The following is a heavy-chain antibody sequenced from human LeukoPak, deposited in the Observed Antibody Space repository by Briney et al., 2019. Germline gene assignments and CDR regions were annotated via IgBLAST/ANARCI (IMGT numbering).Heavy chain of an antibody. Sequence: KTSETLSLTCTVSGGSISSGGYYWSWIRQHPGKGLEWIGYIYYSGGTYYNPSLKSRVTISVDTSKNQFSLKLSSVTAADTAVYYCARDKSLDYWGQGTLVTVSS. V-gene: IGHV4-31*03. CDR2: IYYSGGT. CDR3: ARDKSLDY. J-gene: IGHJ4*02. CDR1: GGSISSGGYY.